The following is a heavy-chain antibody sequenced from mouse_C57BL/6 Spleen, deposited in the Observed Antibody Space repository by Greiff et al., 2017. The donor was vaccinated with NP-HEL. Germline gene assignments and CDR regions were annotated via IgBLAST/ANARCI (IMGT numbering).Heavy chain of an antibody. J-gene: IGHJ4*01. D-gene: IGHD2-5*01. V-gene: IGHV2-5*01. CDR2: IWRGGST. CDR3: AKTASNSNAMDY. Sequence: LVESGPGLVQPSQSLSITCTVSGFSLTSYGVHWVRQSPGKGLEWLGVIWRGGSTDYNAAFLSRLNITKDNSKRQVFFKMNSLQADDTAIYYCAKTASNSNAMDYWGQGTSVTVSS. CDR1: GFSLTSYG.